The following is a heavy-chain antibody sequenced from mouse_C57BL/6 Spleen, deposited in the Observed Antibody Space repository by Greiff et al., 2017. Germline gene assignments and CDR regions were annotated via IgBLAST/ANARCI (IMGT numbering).Heavy chain of an antibody. CDR3: ARFDGYYDY. D-gene: IGHD2-3*01. J-gene: IGHJ2*01. V-gene: IGHV5-16*01. Sequence: EVKLVESEGGLVQPGSSMKLSCTASGFTFSDYYMAWVRQVPEKGLEWVANINYDGSSTYYLDSLKSRFIISRDNAKNILYLQMSSLKSEDTATYYCARFDGYYDYWGQGTTLTVSS. CDR1: GFTFSDYY. CDR2: INYDGSST.